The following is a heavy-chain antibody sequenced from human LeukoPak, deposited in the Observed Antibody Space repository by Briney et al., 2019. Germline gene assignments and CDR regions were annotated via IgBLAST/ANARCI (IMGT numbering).Heavy chain of an antibody. V-gene: IGHV3-9*01. D-gene: IGHD3-10*01. CDR2: ISWNSGSI. CDR1: GFTFDDYA. J-gene: IGHJ6*03. CDR3: ARRERYYYGSGYYYYYMDV. Sequence: GGSLRLSCAASGFTFDDYAMHWVRQAPGKGLEWVSGISWNSGSIGYADSVKGRFTTSRDNAKNSLYLQMNSLRAEDTAVYYCARRERYYYGSGYYYYYMDVWGKGTTVTISS.